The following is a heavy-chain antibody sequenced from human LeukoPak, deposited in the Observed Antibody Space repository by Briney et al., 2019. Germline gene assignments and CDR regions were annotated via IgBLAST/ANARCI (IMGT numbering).Heavy chain of an antibody. Sequence: PGGSLRLSCAASGFTFDDYAMHWVRQAPGKGLEWVSGISWNSVSIGYADSVKGRFTISRDNAKNSLYLQMNSLRAEDMALYYCAKQRTAAGTGLNYWGQGTLVTVSS. CDR2: ISWNSVSI. CDR1: GFTFDDYA. CDR3: AKQRTAAGTGLNY. J-gene: IGHJ4*02. V-gene: IGHV3-9*03. D-gene: IGHD6-13*01.